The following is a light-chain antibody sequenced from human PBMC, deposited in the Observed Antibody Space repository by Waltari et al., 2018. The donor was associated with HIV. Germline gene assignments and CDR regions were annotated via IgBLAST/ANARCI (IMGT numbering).Light chain of an antibody. CDR1: RTDIGSFDY. CDR3: SSYTSSDTPYWV. V-gene: IGLV2-14*01. CDR2: EVR. Sequence: QSALTQPASVSGSLGHSLTIPSTGSRTDIGSFDYVPWHQQHPDRPPKLLIYEVRNRHLGVSNRFSGSKSGDTASLTISGLQAEDEAHYFCSSYTSSDTPYWVFGGGTKLTVL. J-gene: IGLJ3*02.